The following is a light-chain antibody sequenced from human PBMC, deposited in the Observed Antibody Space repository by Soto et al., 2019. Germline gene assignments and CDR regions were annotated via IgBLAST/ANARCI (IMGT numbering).Light chain of an antibody. J-gene: IGLJ1*01. V-gene: IGLV2-14*01. Sequence: QSVLTQPASVSGSPGQSITISCTGTSSDVGSYNYVSWYQQHPGNAPQLMIYEVSNRPSGVSNRFSGSKSGNTASLTIPGLQAEDEGVYYCSSYTSSSPRVFGTGTKVTVL. CDR2: EVS. CDR1: SSDVGSYNY. CDR3: SSYTSSSPRV.